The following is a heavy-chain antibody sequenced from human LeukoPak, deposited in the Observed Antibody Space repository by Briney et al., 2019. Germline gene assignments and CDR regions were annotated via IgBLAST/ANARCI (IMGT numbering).Heavy chain of an antibody. D-gene: IGHD4-17*01. CDR1: GGSFSGYY. Sequence: PSETLSLTCAVYGGSFSGYYWSWIRQPPGKGLEWIGEINHSGSTNYNPSLKSRVTISVDTSKNQFSLKLSSVTAADTAVYYCARDSTTVTHPYYYYYYMDVWGKGTTVTVSS. V-gene: IGHV4-34*01. CDR2: INHSGST. CDR3: ARDSTTVTHPYYYYYYMDV. J-gene: IGHJ6*03.